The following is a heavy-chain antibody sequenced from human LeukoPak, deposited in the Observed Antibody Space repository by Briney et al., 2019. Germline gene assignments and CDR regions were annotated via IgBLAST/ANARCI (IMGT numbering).Heavy chain of an antibody. CDR1: GFTFSSYA. CDR3: ARRSIAAGTTTTKTYYGMDV. J-gene: IGHJ6*02. V-gene: IGHV3-23*01. CDR2: ISGSGGST. Sequence: SGGSLRLSCAASGFTFSSYAMSWVRQAPGKGLEWVSAISGSGGSTYYADSVKGRFTISRDNSKNTLYLQMNSLRAEDTAVYYCARRSIAAGTTTTKTYYGMDVWGQGTTVTVSS. D-gene: IGHD6-13*01.